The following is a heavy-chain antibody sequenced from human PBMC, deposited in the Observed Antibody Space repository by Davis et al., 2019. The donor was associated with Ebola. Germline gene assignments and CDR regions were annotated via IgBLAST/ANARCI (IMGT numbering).Heavy chain of an antibody. CDR1: GGSISSGSYY. V-gene: IGHV4-61*09. J-gene: IGHJ6*02. CDR2: IYTSGST. Sequence: LRLSCTVSGGSISSGSYYWSWIRQPAGKGLEWIGHIYTSGSTNYNPSPKSRVTISVDTSKNQFSLKLSSVTAADTAVYYCARDYYDSSGSQFYYYYYGMDVWGQGTTVTVSS. CDR3: ARDYYDSSGSQFYYYYYGMDV. D-gene: IGHD3-22*01.